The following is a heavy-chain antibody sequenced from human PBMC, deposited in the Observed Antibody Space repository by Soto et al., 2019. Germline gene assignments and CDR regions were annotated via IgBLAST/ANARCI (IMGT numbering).Heavy chain of an antibody. D-gene: IGHD6-13*01. CDR2: ISYDGSNK. J-gene: IGHJ6*02. V-gene: IGHV3-30*18. CDR3: AKSRMPAAGPGGGGMDV. Sequence: QVQLVESGGGVVQPGRSLRLSCAASGFTFSTYGMHWVRQAPGKGLEWVAVISYDGSNKYYADSVKGRFTISRDNSKNTRYVQMNGRRTEDSAVYYCAKSRMPAAGPGGGGMDVWGQGTTVTVSS. CDR1: GFTFSTYG.